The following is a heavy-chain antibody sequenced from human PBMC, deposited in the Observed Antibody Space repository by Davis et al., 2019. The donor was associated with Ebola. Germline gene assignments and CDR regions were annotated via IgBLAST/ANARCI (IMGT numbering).Heavy chain of an antibody. CDR3: AKPEGFYYYGMDV. Sequence: GESLKISCAASGFTFSSYGMHWVRQAPGKGLEWVAVISYDGSNKYYADSVKGRFTISRDNAKNSLYLQMNSLRDEDTAVYYCAKPEGFYYYGMDVWGQGTTVTVSS. CDR1: GFTFSSYG. V-gene: IGHV3-30*18. J-gene: IGHJ6*02. CDR2: ISYDGSNK.